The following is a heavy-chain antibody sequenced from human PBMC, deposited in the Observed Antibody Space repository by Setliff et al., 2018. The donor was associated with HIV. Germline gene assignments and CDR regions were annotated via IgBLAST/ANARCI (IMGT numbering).Heavy chain of an antibody. D-gene: IGHD3-22*01. J-gene: IGHJ4*02. CDR3: GGNGYYSIDY. Sequence: NPSETLSLTRAVSGGSISSNWWSWVRQSPGKGLEWIGEIYHSGSTHYNPSLQSRVTISVDKSKSQFSLKLNSVTAADTAVYYCGGNGYYSIDYWGQGTLVTVSS. CDR1: GGSISSNW. CDR2: IYHSGST. V-gene: IGHV4-4*02.